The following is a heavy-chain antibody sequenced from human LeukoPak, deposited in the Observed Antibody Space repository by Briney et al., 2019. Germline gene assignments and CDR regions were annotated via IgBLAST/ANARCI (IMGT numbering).Heavy chain of an antibody. J-gene: IGHJ4*02. V-gene: IGHV1-2*02. D-gene: IGHD3-10*01. CDR1: GYTFTGYY. CDR2: INPNSGGT. CDR3: ARLNGRSDLLWFGELPYYFDY. Sequence: ASVKVSCKASGYTFTGYYMHWVRQAPGQGLEWMGWINPNSGGTNYAQKFQGRVTMTRDTSISTAYMELRSLRSDDTAVYYCARLNGRSDLLWFGELPYYFDYWGQGTLVTVSS.